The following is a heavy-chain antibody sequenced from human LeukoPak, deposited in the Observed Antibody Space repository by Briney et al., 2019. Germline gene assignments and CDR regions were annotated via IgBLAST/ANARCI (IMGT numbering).Heavy chain of an antibody. CDR1: GFTFSSYW. CDR3: GRVRQGDVDY. J-gene: IGHJ4*02. CDR2: MDLDGSAK. V-gene: IGHV3-7*01. D-gene: IGHD1-26*01. Sequence: PGGSLRLSCAASGFTFSSYWMTWVRQAPGKGLEWVASMDLDGSAKYYMDSVKGRFTISRDNAKNSLFLQMNSLRADDTAVYYCGRVRQGDVDYWGQGTLVTVSS.